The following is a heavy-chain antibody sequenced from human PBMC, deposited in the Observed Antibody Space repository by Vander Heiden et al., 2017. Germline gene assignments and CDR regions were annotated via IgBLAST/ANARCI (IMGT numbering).Heavy chain of an antibody. Sequence: QITLKESGPTLVKPTRTLTLTCSFSGFSLTTSGVAMAWIRQPPGKALEWLTILCWDGDKRYSPSLKNRLSITKGTCENQVALTLTNVDPLDAGTYYCARGTRRERCSGGRCYHIDYWGPGTLVTVSS. CDR2: LCWDGDK. J-gene: IGHJ4*02. CDR1: GFSLTTSGVA. CDR3: ARGTRRERCSGGRCYHIDY. V-gene: IGHV2-5*02. D-gene: IGHD2-15*01.